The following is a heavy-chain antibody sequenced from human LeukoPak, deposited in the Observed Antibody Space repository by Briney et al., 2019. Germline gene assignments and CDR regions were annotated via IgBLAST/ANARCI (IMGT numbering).Heavy chain of an antibody. D-gene: IGHD3-10*01. CDR2: IKQDGSEK. V-gene: IGHV3-7*01. CDR1: GFTFSSYW. Sequence: GGSLRLSCAASGFTFSSYWMSWVRQAPGKGLEWVANIKQDGSEKYYVDSVKGRFTISRDNAKNSLYLQMNSLRAEDTAVYYCASLYGSGRYYYYYGMDVWGQGTTVTVSS. J-gene: IGHJ6*02. CDR3: ASLYGSGRYYYYYGMDV.